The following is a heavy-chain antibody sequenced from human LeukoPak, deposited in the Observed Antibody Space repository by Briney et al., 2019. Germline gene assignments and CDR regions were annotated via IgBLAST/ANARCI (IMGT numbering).Heavy chain of an antibody. V-gene: IGHV3-30*01. J-gene: IGHJ3*02. D-gene: IGHD3-3*01. CDR1: GFTFSSYA. CDR3: ARDGSYDFWSGYSRAFDI. Sequence: GGSLRLSCAASGFTFSSYAMHWVRQAPGKGLEWVAVISYDGSNKYYADSVKGRFTISRDNSKNTLYLQMNSLRAEDTAVYYCARDGSYDFWSGYSRAFDIWGQGTMVTVSS. CDR2: ISYDGSNK.